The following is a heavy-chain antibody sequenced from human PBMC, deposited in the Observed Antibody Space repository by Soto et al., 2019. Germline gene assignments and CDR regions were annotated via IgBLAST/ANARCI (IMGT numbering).Heavy chain of an antibody. Sequence: SETLSLTCTVSGASIRNSYWTWIRQSPGKGLEWIGYVRYSGGSDYNASLRSRVTMSVDTSVSQVSLKLSSVTAADTAVYYCAPSYDDKKFLSDCWGQGILVTSPQ. CDR3: APSYDDKKFLSDC. CDR1: GASIRNSY. V-gene: IGHV4-59*01. D-gene: IGHD3-22*01. J-gene: IGHJ4*02. CDR2: VRYSGGS.